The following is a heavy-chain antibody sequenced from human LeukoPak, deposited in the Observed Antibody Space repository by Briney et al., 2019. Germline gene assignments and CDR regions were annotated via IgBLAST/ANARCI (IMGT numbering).Heavy chain of an antibody. CDR1: GFPFSTYW. D-gene: IGHD3-22*01. CDR2: IKQDGREK. CDR3: ARAYFYYDSSGYYGDY. Sequence: GGSLRLSCAASGFPFSTYWMSWVRQAPGKGLQWVANIKQDGREKYYADSVKGRFTISRDNAKNSLYLQMNSLRAEDTAVYYCARAYFYYDSSGYYGDYWGQGTLVTVSS. V-gene: IGHV3-7*01. J-gene: IGHJ4*02.